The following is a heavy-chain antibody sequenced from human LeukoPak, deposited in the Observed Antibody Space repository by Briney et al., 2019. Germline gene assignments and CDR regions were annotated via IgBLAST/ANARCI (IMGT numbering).Heavy chain of an antibody. CDR1: GFTFSSHA. CDR3: AKVWPYRSGYYYFEY. J-gene: IGHJ4*02. V-gene: IGHV3-23*01. CDR2: ISAGRGDT. D-gene: IGHD6-19*01. Sequence: GGSLRLSCAASGFTFSSHAMGGVRQAPGKGLEWVSAISAGRGDTYYVASVKGRFTISRDNSKNTLYLQMNGLRADDTDVYYCAKVWPYRSGYYYFEYWGQGTLVTVSS.